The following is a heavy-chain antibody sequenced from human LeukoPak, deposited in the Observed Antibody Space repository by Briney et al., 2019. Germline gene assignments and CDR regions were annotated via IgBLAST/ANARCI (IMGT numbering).Heavy chain of an antibody. J-gene: IGHJ5*02. V-gene: IGHV3-23*01. Sequence: GGSLRLSCAAPGFTFSSYGMSWVCQAPGRGLEWVSGISGSGDITYYADSVNGRFTISRDNSKNTLYLQMNSLRAEDTAVYYCARVFFYKEKTEYDILTGYTYKGDWFDPWGQGTLVTVSS. CDR1: GFTFSSYG. CDR2: ISGSGDIT. D-gene: IGHD3-9*01. CDR3: ARVFFYKEKTEYDILTGYTYKGDWFDP.